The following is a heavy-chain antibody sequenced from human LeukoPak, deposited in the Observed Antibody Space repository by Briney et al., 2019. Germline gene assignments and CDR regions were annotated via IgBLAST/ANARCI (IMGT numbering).Heavy chain of an antibody. D-gene: IGHD3-10*01. V-gene: IGHV1-2*02. CDR3: ARELPYFGSGNQDAFDI. CDR1: GYTFTGYY. CDR2: INPNSGGT. Sequence: GASVKVSCKASGYTFTGYYMHWVRQAPGQGLEWMGWINPNSGGTNYAQKFQGRVTMTRDTSISTAYMELSRLRSDDTAVYYCARELPYFGSGNQDAFDIWGQGTMVTVSS. J-gene: IGHJ3*02.